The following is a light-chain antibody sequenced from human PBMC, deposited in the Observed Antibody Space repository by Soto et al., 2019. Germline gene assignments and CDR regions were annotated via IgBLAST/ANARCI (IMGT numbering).Light chain of an antibody. CDR3: QQYGSSPKT. CDR1: QSVTYN. Sequence: ETMLTQSPATLSASPGERVTLSCSATQSVTYNLAWYQQKPGQAPRLLIYGASSRATGIPDRLSGSGSGTDFTLTISRLEPEDFAVYYCQQYGSSPKTFGQGTKVDI. V-gene: IGKV3-20*01. J-gene: IGKJ1*01. CDR2: GAS.